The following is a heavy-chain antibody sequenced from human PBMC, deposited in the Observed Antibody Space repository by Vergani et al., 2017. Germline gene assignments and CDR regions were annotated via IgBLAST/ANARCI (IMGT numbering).Heavy chain of an antibody. CDR1: GGSITSSSYY. CDR2: IYHSGGA. J-gene: IGHJ4*02. D-gene: IGHD3-9*01. V-gene: IGHV4-39*01. Sequence: QLHLQESGPGLVKPSETLSLTCTVSGGSITSSSYYLGWIRQPPGKGLEWIGNIYHSGGAYYNPSLNGRVTISVDTSKNQFSLEVTSVTAADTAIYFCARTESFILRYFHWALWGQGTLVTVSS. CDR3: ARTESFILRYFHWAL.